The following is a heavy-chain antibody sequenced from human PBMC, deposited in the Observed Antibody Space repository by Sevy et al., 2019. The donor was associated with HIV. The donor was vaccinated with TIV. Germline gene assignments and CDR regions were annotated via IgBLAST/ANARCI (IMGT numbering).Heavy chain of an antibody. CDR3: ANSSYSRGWYDYFES. CDR2: INGNGGRT. V-gene: IGHV3-23*01. J-gene: IGHJ4*02. D-gene: IGHD6-19*01. Sequence: GGSLRLSCEASGFTFGSYAMNWVRQAPGKGLEWVSLINGNGGRTEYADSVKGRFTISRDNSKNSLSLQMNSLRAEDTAVYYCANSSYSRGWYDYFESWGQGTLVTVSS. CDR1: GFTFGSYA.